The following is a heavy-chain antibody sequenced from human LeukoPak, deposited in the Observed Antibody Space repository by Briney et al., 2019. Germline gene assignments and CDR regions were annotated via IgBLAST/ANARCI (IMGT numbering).Heavy chain of an antibody. D-gene: IGHD3-10*01. Sequence: SQTLSLTCTVSGGSISSGGYYWSWIRQHPGKGLEWIGYIYYSGSTYYNPSLESRVTISVDTSKNQFSLKLSSVTAADTAVYYCARGHHGSGSYYIVNWFDPWGQGTLVTVSS. V-gene: IGHV4-31*03. CDR3: ARGHHGSGSYYIVNWFDP. CDR2: IYYSGST. J-gene: IGHJ5*02. CDR1: GGSISSGGYY.